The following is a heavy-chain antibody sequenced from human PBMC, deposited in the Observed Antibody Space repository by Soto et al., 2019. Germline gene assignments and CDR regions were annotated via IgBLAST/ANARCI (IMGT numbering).Heavy chain of an antibody. D-gene: IGHD3-10*01. CDR2: MYSSGNT. V-gene: IGHV4-39*01. CDR3: ARNEGNYLTFDY. CDR1: GGSISSSNYY. J-gene: IGHJ4*02. Sequence: TSETLSLTCTVSGGSISSSNYYWGWIRQPPGKGLEWIGSMYSSGNTYYNPSLKSRVTISVGTSRNQFSLKLNSVTAADTAVYYCARNEGNYLTFDYWGQGTLVTVSS.